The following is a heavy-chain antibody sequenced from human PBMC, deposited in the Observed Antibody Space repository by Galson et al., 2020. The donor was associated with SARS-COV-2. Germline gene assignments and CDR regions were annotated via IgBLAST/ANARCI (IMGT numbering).Heavy chain of an antibody. CDR2: ISSSGSTI. V-gene: IGHV3-11*04. Sequence: NSGGSLRLSCAASGFTFSDYYMSWIRQAPGKGLEWVSYISSSGSTIYYADSVKGRFTISRDNAKNSLYLQMNSLRAEDTAVYYCARDPLRITMVRGVPPPWFDPWGQGTLVTVSS. D-gene: IGHD3-10*01. J-gene: IGHJ5*02. CDR1: GFTFSDYY. CDR3: ARDPLRITMVRGVPPPWFDP.